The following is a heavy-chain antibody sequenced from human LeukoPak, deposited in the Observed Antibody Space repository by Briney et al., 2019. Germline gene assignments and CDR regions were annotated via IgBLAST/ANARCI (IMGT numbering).Heavy chain of an antibody. V-gene: IGHV3-30*18. Sequence: GGSLRLSCAASGFTFSSYGMHWVRQAPGKGLEWVAVISYDGSNKYYADSVKGRFTISRDNSKNTLYLQMNSLRAKDTAVYYCAKDFRQLWSYFDYWGQGTLVAVSS. D-gene: IGHD5-18*01. CDR2: ISYDGSNK. CDR3: AKDFRQLWSYFDY. CDR1: GFTFSSYG. J-gene: IGHJ4*02.